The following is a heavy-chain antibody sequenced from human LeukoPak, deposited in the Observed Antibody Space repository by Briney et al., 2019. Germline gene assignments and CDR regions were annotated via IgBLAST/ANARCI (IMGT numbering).Heavy chain of an antibody. CDR1: GGTFSSYA. V-gene: IGHV1-69*13. Sequence: VASVNVSCKASGGTFSSYAISWVRQAPGQGLEWMGGIIPIFGTANYAQKFQGRVTITADESTSTAYMELSSLRSEDTAVYYCARDQDSSGWYSDWGQGTLVTVSS. D-gene: IGHD6-19*01. CDR2: IIPIFGTA. CDR3: ARDQDSSGWYSD. J-gene: IGHJ4*02.